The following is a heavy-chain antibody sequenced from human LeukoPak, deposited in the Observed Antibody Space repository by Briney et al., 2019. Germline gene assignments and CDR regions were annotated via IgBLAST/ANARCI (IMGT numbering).Heavy chain of an antibody. CDR1: GGSVSSGSYY. V-gene: IGHV4-61*01. D-gene: IGHD3-22*01. CDR2: IYYSGST. J-gene: IGHJ4*02. CDR3: ARRVAVNPRYYFDY. Sequence: SETLSLTCTVSGGSVSSGSYYWSWIRQPPGKGLEWIGYIYYSGSTNYNPSLKSPVTISVDTSKNQFSLKLSSVTAADTAVYYCARRVAVNPRYYFDYWGQGTLVTVSS.